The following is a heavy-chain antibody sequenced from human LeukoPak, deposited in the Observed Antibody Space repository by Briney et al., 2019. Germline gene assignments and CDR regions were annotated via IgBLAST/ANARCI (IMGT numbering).Heavy chain of an antibody. D-gene: IGHD2-15*01. V-gene: IGHV1-18*01. Sequence: ASVKVSCKASGYTFTSYGISWVRQAPGQGLEGMGWISAYNGNTNYAQKLQGRVTMTTDTSTSKAYMELRSLRSDDTAVYYCARDRREAVVVAATPLDYWGQGTLVTVSS. CDR2: ISAYNGNT. CDR3: ARDRREAVVVAATPLDY. CDR1: GYTFTSYG. J-gene: IGHJ4*02.